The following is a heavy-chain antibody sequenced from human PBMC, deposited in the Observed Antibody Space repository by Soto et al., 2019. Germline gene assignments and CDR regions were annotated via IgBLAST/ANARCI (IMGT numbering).Heavy chain of an antibody. CDR1: GFTFSSYG. CDR3: ARDGLGYCSSTSCPYYYYGMDV. D-gene: IGHD2-2*01. CDR2: IWYDGSNK. J-gene: IGHJ6*02. Sequence: GGSLRLSCAASGFTFSSYGMHWVRQAPGKGLEWVAVIWYDGSNKYYADSVKGRFTISRDNSKNTLYLQMNSLRAEDTAVYYCARDGLGYCSSTSCPYYYYGMDVWGQGTTVTVS. V-gene: IGHV3-33*01.